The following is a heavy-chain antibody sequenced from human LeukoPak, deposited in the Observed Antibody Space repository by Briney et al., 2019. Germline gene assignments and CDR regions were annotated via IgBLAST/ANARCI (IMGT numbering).Heavy chain of an antibody. D-gene: IGHD3-22*01. J-gene: IGHJ4*02. CDR2: IIPIFGTA. V-gene: IGHV1-69*13. CDR3: ARGGKGYDSSGYPYYYFDY. CDR1: GGTFSSYA. Sequence: SVKVSCKASGGTFSSYAISWVRQAPGQGLEWMGGIIPIFGTANYAQKFQGRATITADESTSTAYMELSSLRSEDTAVYYCARGGKGYDSSGYPYYYFDYWGQGTLVTVSS.